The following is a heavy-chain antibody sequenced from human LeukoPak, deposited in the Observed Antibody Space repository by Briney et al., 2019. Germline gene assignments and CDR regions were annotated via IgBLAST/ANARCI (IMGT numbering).Heavy chain of an antibody. CDR3: ARARCSGGSCYPNWFDP. J-gene: IGHJ5*02. CDR2: INPNSGGT. Sequence: ASVKVSCKASGYTFTGYYMHGVRQAPGQGLEWMGWINPNSGGTNYAQKFQGRVTMTRDTSISTAYMELSRLRSDDTAVYYCARARCSGGSCYPNWFDPWGQGTLVTVSS. V-gene: IGHV1-2*02. CDR1: GYTFTGYY. D-gene: IGHD2-15*01.